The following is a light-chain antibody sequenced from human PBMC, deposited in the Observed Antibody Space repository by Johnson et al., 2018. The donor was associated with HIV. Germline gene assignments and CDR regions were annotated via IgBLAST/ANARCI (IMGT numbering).Light chain of an antibody. J-gene: IGLJ1*01. V-gene: IGLV1-51*01. CDR1: SSNIGNNY. CDR3: GTWDSSLSVYV. CDR2: DNH. Sequence: QSVLTQPPSVSAAPGQKVTISCSGSSSNIGNNYVSWYQQLPGTAPKLLIYDNHKRPSGIPDRVSGSKSGTSATLGITGLQTGDEADYYSGTWDSSLSVYVFVTGTKFTIL.